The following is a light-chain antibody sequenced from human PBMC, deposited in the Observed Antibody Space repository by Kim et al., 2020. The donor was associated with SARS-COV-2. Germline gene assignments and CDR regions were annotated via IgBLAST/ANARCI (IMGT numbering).Light chain of an antibody. Sequence: EVVLTQSPGTLSLSPGESATLSCRASQRVDSTYLAWYQQRAGQSPRLLFYASSRATGVPDRFGASGSGTDFTLTISRLEPEDFAVYYCQADGSLPMYTFGQGTKLEI. V-gene: IGKV3-20*01. CDR3: QADGSLPMYT. J-gene: IGKJ2*01. CDR1: QRVDSTY. CDR2: AS.